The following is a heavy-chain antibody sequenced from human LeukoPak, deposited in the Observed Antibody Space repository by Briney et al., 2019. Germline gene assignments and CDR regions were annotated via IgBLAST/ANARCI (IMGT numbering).Heavy chain of an antibody. Sequence: PSETLSLTCAVYGGSFSGYYWGWIRQPPGKGLEWIGSIYHSGSTYYNPSLKSRVTISVDTSKTQFSLKLSSVTAADTAVYFCASFTGSSFFEPQDYWGQGTLVTVPS. J-gene: IGHJ4*02. CDR3: ASFTGSSFFEPQDY. CDR2: IYHSGST. D-gene: IGHD6-13*01. V-gene: IGHV4-38-2*01. CDR1: GGSFSGYY.